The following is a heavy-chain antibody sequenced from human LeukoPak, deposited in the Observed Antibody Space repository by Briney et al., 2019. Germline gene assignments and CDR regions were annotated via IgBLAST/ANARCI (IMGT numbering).Heavy chain of an antibody. V-gene: IGHV1-8*01. D-gene: IGHD3-16*02. CDR2: MNPNSGNT. CDR1: GYTFTSYD. CDR3: ARGLMITFGGVIADFDY. Sequence: ASVKVSCKASGYTFTSYDINWVRQATGQGLEWMGWMNPNSGNTGYAQKFQGRVTMTRNTSISTAYMELSSLRSEDTAVYYCARGLMITFGGVIADFDYWGQGTLVTVSS. J-gene: IGHJ4*02.